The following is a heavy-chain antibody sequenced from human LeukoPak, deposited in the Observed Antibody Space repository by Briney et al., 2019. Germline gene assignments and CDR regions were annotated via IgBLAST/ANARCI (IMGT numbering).Heavy chain of an antibody. J-gene: IGHJ4*02. CDR1: GFTFSSYA. V-gene: IGHV3-30-3*02. CDR3: AKHGERGTNRFDY. Sequence: GGSLRLSCAASGFTFSSYAMHWVRQAPGKGLEWVAVISYDGSNKYYADSVKGRFTISRDISKNTVFLQMNSLRVEDTAVYYCAKHGERGTNRFDYWGQGTLVTASS. CDR2: ISYDGSNK. D-gene: IGHD1-26*01.